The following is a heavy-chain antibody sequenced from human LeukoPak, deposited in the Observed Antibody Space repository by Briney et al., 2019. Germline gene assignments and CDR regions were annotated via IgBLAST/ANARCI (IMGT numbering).Heavy chain of an antibody. CDR1: GFTFSSYG. CDR2: IRYDGSNK. J-gene: IGHJ4*02. Sequence: GGSLRLSCAASGFTFSSYGMHWVRQAPGKGLEWVAFIRYDGSNKYYADSVKGRFTISRDNSKNTLYLQMNSLRAEDTAVYYCAKDLDDFWSGYYSFDYWGQGTLVTVSS. D-gene: IGHD3-3*01. V-gene: IGHV3-30*02. CDR3: AKDLDDFWSGYYSFDY.